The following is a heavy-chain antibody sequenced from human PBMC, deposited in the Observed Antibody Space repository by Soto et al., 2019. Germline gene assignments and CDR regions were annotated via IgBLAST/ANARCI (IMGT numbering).Heavy chain of an antibody. Sequence: VKVSCKASGFTFTISAMQWVRQARGQRLEWIGWIVVGSGNTNYAQKFQERVTITRDMSTSTAYMELSSLRSEDTAVYYCAARSGESWFDPWGQGTLVTSPQ. CDR2: IVVGSGNT. J-gene: IGHJ5*02. CDR1: GFTFTISA. CDR3: AARSGESWFDP. V-gene: IGHV1-58*02. D-gene: IGHD2-15*01.